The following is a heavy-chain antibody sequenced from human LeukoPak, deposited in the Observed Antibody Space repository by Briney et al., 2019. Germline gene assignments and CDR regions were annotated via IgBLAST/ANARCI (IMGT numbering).Heavy chain of an antibody. D-gene: IGHD3-10*01. CDR1: GFTFSSYA. Sequence: GGSLRLSCAASGFTFSSYAMSWVRQAPGKGLEWVAVISYDGSNKYYADSVKGRFTISRDNSKNTLYLQMNSLRAEDTAVYYCANDDRGVADYWGQGTLVTVSS. CDR3: ANDDRGVADY. CDR2: ISYDGSNK. V-gene: IGHV3-30*18. J-gene: IGHJ4*02.